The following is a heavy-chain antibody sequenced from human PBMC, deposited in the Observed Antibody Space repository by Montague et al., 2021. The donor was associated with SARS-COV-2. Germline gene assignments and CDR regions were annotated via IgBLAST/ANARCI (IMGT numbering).Heavy chain of an antibody. Sequence: TLSLTCTVAVRPLNSGGYYWTWIRQHPGKCLEWIGYVYHTGRTYYNPSLRSRVTMSIDMSKNQFSLNLTSVTAADTALYYCARDGHSNYNYIDPWGPGILVTVSS. CDR1: VRPLNSGGYY. CDR2: VYHTGRT. CDR3: ARDGHSNYNYIDP. V-gene: IGHV4-31*03. J-gene: IGHJ5*02. D-gene: IGHD4-11*01.